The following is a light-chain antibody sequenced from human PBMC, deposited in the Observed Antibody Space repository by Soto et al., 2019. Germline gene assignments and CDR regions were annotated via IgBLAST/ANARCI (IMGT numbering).Light chain of an antibody. J-gene: IGKJ1*01. CDR3: QQYNNWPPWT. CDR1: QSVSGD. Sequence: EIVLTQSPATLSLSPGERVTLSCRASQSVSGDLAWSQQRACQAPRLLIYRASTRATGNPVRCSGSGSGTEFSLTISSLQSEDFAFYYCQQYNNWPPWTFGQGTKVDI. V-gene: IGKV3-15*01. CDR2: RAS.